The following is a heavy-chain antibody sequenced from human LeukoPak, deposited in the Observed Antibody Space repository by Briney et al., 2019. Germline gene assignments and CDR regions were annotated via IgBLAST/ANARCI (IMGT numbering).Heavy chain of an antibody. D-gene: IGHD1-7*01. J-gene: IGHJ4*02. V-gene: IGHV3-48*03. CDR2: ISTSGNTR. CDR3: ARELSGTTSYYFDY. CDR1: GFTFSSYE. Sequence: PGGSLRLSCAASGFTFSSYEMNWVRQAPGKGLEWVSYISTSGNTRYYADSVKGRFTISRDNAKNSLYLQMNSLRVEDTAVYYCARELSGTTSYYFDYWAREPWSPSPQ.